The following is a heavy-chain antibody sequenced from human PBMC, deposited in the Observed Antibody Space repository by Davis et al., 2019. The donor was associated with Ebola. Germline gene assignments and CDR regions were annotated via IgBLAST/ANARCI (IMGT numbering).Heavy chain of an antibody. V-gene: IGHV3-23*03. D-gene: IGHD3-9*01. CDR3: ARDGSNYDMLTGLLDAFDI. J-gene: IGHJ3*02. Sequence: PGGSLRLSCAGSGFTFSTYAMTWVRQAPGNGLDWVSVMYRGGSTDYAESVKGRFTISRDNSKNTVDLQMNSLRAEDTAVYYCARDGSNYDMLTGLLDAFDIWGQGTLVTVSS. CDR1: GFTFSTYA. CDR2: MYRGGST.